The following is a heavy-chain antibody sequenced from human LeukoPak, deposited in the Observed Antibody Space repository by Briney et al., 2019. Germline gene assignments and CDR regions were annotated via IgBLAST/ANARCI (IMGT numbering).Heavy chain of an antibody. CDR1: GYSISSGYY. D-gene: IGHD2-15*01. V-gene: IGHV4-38-2*02. Sequence: PSGTMSLTCAVSGYSISSGYYWGWIREPPGKGLEWIGSIYHSGSTYYNPSLKSRVTISLDTSKNQFSLKLSSVTAADTAVYYCATDEGYCSGGSCYRSAFDIWGQGTMVTVSS. J-gene: IGHJ3*02. CDR3: ATDEGYCSGGSCYRSAFDI. CDR2: IYHSGST.